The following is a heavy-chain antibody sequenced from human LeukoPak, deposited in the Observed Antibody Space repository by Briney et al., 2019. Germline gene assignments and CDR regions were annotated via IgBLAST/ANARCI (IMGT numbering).Heavy chain of an antibody. V-gene: IGHV1-2*02. J-gene: IGHJ4*02. D-gene: IGHD5-18*01. CDR2: INPNSGGT. CDR1: GYTFTGYY. Sequence: ASVKVSCKASGYTFTGYYMHWVRQAPGQGLAWMGWINPNSGGTNYAQKFQGRVTMTRDTSISTAYMELSRLRSDDTAVYYCARLRATLRGYSYGLLDYWGQGTLVTVSS. CDR3: ARLRATLRGYSYGLLDY.